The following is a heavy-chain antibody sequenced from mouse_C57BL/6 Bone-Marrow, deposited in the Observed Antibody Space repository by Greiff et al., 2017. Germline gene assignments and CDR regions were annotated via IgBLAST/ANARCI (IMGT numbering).Heavy chain of an antibody. CDR1: GFTFSSYG. D-gene: IGHD2-4*01. CDR3: ARLITTSYYFDY. V-gene: IGHV5-6*01. Sequence: EVKLVESGGDLVKPGGSLKLSCAASGFTFSSYGMSWVRQTPDKRLEWVATISSGGSYTYYPDSVKGRFTISRDNAKNTLYLQMSSLKSEDTAMYSCARLITTSYYFDYWGQGTTLTVSS. J-gene: IGHJ2*01. CDR2: ISSGGSYT.